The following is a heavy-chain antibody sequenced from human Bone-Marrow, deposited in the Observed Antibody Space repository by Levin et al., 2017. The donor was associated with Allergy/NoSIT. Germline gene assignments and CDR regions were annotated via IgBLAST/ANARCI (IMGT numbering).Heavy chain of an antibody. J-gene: IGHJ4*02. CDR3: ARDFRRSSSSGDS. CDR2: INSGGANI. D-gene: IGHD6-6*01. Sequence: GESLKISCVASGFTFGGYTMNWVRQAPGKGLEWVSSINSGGANINYADSVKGRFTVSRDNAKNSLYLDISSLRVEDTGFYYCARDFRRSSSSGDSWGQGTVVTVST. CDR1: GFTFGGYT. V-gene: IGHV3-21*01.